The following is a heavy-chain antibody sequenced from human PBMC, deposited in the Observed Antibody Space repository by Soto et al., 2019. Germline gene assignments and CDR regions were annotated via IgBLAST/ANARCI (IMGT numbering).Heavy chain of an antibody. V-gene: IGHV1-18*01. CDR3: ARVGGYSYGGVDY. CDR2: INAGNGNT. Sequence: ASVKVSCKASGYTFTSYGISWVRQAPGQGLEWMGWINAGNGNTKYSQKFQGRVTITRDTSTSTVYMELSSLRSEDTAVYYCARVGGYSYGGVDYWGQGTLVTVSS. CDR1: GYTFTSYG. D-gene: IGHD5-18*01. J-gene: IGHJ4*02.